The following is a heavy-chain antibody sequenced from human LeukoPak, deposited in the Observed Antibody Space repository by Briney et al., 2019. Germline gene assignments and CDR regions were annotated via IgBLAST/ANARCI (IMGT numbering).Heavy chain of an antibody. Sequence: GGSLRLSCAASGFTFDDYAMRWVRQAPGKGLEWVSGISWNSGSIGYADSVKGRFTISRDNAKNSLYLQMNSLRAEDTALYYCAREGRARYGMDVWGQGTTVTVSS. CDR3: AREGRARYGMDV. J-gene: IGHJ6*02. V-gene: IGHV3-9*01. CDR2: ISWNSGSI. CDR1: GFTFDDYA.